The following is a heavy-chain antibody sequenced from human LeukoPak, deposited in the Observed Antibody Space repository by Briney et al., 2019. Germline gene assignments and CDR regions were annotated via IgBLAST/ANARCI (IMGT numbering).Heavy chain of an antibody. D-gene: IGHD3-10*01. CDR2: IDPNSGGT. CDR3: ARGRGTTMVRGVITNYFDL. CDR1: GYTFTAHY. V-gene: IGHV1-2*02. J-gene: IGHJ2*01. Sequence: ASLKVSCKASGYTFTAHYIHWVRQAPGQGVEWMGGIDPNSGGTNYAQKFLGSVTMTGDTSINTAFMELSRLRSDDTAIYYCARGRGTTMVRGVITNYFDLWGRGSLVTVSS.